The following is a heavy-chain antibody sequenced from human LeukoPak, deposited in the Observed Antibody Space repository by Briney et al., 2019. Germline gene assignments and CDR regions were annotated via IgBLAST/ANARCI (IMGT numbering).Heavy chain of an antibody. V-gene: IGHV3-30*02. Sequence: PGGSLSLSCAASGFAFSTYDMHWFRQAPGKGLEWLAFIRHDVNNKKRTKGSNQYYADSVKGRFAISRNNYRNTLYLQMNSLRADDTAVYYCAKGDYWGEGTVVTVSS. J-gene: IGHJ4*02. CDR1: GFAFSTYD. CDR3: AKGDY. CDR2: IRHDVNNKKRTKGSNQ.